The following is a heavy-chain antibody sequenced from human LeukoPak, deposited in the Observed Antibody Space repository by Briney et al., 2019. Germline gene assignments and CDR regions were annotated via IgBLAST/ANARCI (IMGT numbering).Heavy chain of an antibody. CDR2: INHCGST. Sequence: SETLSLTCAVYGGSFSAYYWSWIRQPPGKGLEWIGEINHCGSTNYNPSLKSRVTISVDASKNQFSLKLSSVTAADTAVYYCARYGKGRWLTSTRPFWYFDLWGRGTLVTVSS. J-gene: IGHJ2*01. D-gene: IGHD5-24*01. CDR3: ARYGKGRWLTSTRPFWYFDL. CDR1: GGSFSAYY. V-gene: IGHV4-34*01.